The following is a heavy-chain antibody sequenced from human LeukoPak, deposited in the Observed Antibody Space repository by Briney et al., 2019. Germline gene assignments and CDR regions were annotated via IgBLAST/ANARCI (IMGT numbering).Heavy chain of an antibody. CDR2: ISSRGATI. CDR1: GFTFSSYS. J-gene: IGHJ4*02. D-gene: IGHD6-13*01. V-gene: IGHV3-48*01. CDR3: ARDPLSSSSFDL. Sequence: GSLRLSCAASGFTFSSYSMNWVRQAPGKGLEWVSYISSRGATIYYADSVKGRFTISRDNAKNSLYLQMNSLRAEDTAVYYCARDPLSSSSFDLWGQGTLVTVSS.